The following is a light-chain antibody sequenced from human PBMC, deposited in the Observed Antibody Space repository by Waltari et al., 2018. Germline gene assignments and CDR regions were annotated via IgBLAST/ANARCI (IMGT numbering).Light chain of an antibody. V-gene: IGLV1-44*01. CDR1: RSTIRSHT. CDR3: AAWDDSLNGWV. CDR2: SNN. J-gene: IGLJ3*02. Sequence: QSVLTQPPSASGTPGQRVTIPCSGSRSTIRSHTSNWYQQLPGTAPQLLIYSNNQRPSGVPDRFSGSKSGTSASLAISGLQSEDEADYYCAAWDDSLNGWVFGGGTKLTVL.